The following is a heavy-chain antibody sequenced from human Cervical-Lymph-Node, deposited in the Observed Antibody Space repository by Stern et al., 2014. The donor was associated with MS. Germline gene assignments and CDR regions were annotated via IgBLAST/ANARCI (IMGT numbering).Heavy chain of an antibody. CDR3: ATDGEMTTIGLQY. J-gene: IGHJ4*02. Sequence: VQLVESGAEVRKPGSSATVSCKASGGSFITHAFSWLRQAPGHGLEWMGGIIPLFGSAHYGQKFQGRLTLIADKTTSTAYMELSSLKTEDTAVYYCATDGEMTTIGLQYWGQGTLVAVSS. D-gene: IGHD5-24*01. V-gene: IGHV1-69*06. CDR2: IIPLFGSA. CDR1: GGSFITHA.